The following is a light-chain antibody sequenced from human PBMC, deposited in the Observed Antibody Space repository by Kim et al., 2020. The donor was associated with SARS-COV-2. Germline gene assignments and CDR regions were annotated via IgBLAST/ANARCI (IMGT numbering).Light chain of an antibody. J-gene: IGLJ2*01. CDR2: QDS. CDR3: QAWDSSTGV. V-gene: IGLV3-1*01. Sequence: SGSPGQTASITCSGDKWGDKYACWYQQKPGQSPVLVIYQDSKRPSGIPERFSGSNSGNAATLTISGTQAMDEADYYCQAWDSSTGVFGGGTQLTVL. CDR1: KWGDKY.